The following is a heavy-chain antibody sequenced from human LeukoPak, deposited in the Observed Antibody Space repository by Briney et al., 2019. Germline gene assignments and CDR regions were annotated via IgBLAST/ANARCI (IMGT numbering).Heavy chain of an antibody. CDR3: ARVTTVTTLDYYYYMDV. J-gene: IGHJ6*03. V-gene: IGHV4-59*01. Sequence: SETLSLTCTVSGGSISSYYWSWIRQPPGKGLEWIGYIYYSGSTNYNPSLKSRVTISVDTSKNQFSLKLSSVTAADTAVYYCARVTTVTTLDYYYYMDVWGKGTTVTVSS. D-gene: IGHD4-17*01. CDR2: IYYSGST. CDR1: GGSISSYY.